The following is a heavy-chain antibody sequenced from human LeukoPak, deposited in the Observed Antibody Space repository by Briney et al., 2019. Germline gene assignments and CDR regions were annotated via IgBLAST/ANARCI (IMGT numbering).Heavy chain of an antibody. V-gene: IGHV4-30-2*01. D-gene: IGHD4-17*01. Sequence: PSQTLSLTCAVSGGSISSGGYSWSWTRQPPGKGLEWIVYIYHNGSTYYNPSLKSRVTISVDRSKNQFSLKLSSVTAADTAVYYCARVSGDGSYFDYWGQGTLVTVSS. CDR1: GGSISSGGYS. J-gene: IGHJ4*02. CDR3: ARVSGDGSYFDY. CDR2: IYHNGST.